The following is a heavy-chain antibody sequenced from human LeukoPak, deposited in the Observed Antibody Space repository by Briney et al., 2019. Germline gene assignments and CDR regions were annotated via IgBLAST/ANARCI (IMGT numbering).Heavy chain of an antibody. V-gene: IGHV3-74*01. CDR1: GFTFSTYW. D-gene: IGHD1-1*01. Sequence: GGSLRLSCAASGFTFSTYWMHWVRQAPGKGLVWLSRISSDGSSTNYADSVKGRFTISRDNAKNTLYLQMNSLRAEDTAVYYCACDRRDNWNLDYWGQGTLVIVSS. CDR2: ISSDGSST. J-gene: IGHJ4*02. CDR3: ACDRRDNWNLDY.